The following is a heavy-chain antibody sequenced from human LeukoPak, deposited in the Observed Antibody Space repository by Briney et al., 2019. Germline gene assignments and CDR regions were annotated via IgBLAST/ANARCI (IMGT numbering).Heavy chain of an antibody. Sequence: PGGSLRLSCAASGFTFSNYAMSWVRQAPGKGLEWVSAISGSGGSTYYADSVKGRFTISRDNSKNTLFLQMNSLRAEDTAVYYCARGPLCTTASCYTSGHLDPWDQGTLVTVSS. CDR2: ISGSGGST. J-gene: IGHJ5*02. CDR1: GFTFSNYA. V-gene: IGHV3-23*01. D-gene: IGHD2-2*02. CDR3: ARGPLCTTASCYTSGHLDP.